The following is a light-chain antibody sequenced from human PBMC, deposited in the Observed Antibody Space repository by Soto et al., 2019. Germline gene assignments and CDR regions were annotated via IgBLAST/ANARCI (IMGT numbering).Light chain of an antibody. CDR3: QQYYSTPPT. V-gene: IGKV4-1*01. CDR1: QSVLYSSNNKNY. J-gene: IGKJ1*01. CDR2: WAS. Sequence: DIVMTQSPDSLAVSLGERATINCKSSQSVLYSSNNKNYLAWYQQKPGQPPKLLIYWASTRESGVPDRFSGSGSGTDFTLTISSLQAEDVAVYYCQQYYSTPPTFGQGNKVEI.